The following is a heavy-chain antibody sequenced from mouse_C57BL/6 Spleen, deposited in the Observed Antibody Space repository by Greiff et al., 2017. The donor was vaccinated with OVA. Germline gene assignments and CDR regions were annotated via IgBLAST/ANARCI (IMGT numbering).Heavy chain of an antibody. J-gene: IGHJ4*01. CDR3: TSETVYAMDY. Sequence: DVKLVESGEGLVKPGGSLKLSCAASGFTFSSYAMSWVRQTPEKRLEWVAYISSGGDYIYYADTVTGRFTISRDNARNNLYLQMSSLKSEGTAVYYCTSETVYAMDYWGQGTSVTVSS. CDR2: ISSGGDYI. V-gene: IGHV5-9-1*02. D-gene: IGHD1-1*01. CDR1: GFTFSSYA.